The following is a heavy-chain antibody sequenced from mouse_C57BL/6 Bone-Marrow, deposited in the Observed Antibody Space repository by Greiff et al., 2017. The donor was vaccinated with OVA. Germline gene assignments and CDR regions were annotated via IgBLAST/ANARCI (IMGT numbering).Heavy chain of an antibody. CDR3: ARGADGYPRAMDY. CDR2: INPSNGGT. V-gene: IGHV1-53*01. J-gene: IGHJ4*01. Sequence: PGQGLEWIGNINPSNGGTNYNEKFKSKATLTVDKSSSTAYMQLSSLTSEDSAVYHGARGADGYPRAMDYWGQGTSVTVSS. D-gene: IGHD2-3*01.